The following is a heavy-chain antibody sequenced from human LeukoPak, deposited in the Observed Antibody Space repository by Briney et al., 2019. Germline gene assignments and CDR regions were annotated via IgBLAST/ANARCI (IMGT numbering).Heavy chain of an antibody. D-gene: IGHD3-22*01. CDR1: GFTFSSYG. J-gene: IGHJ4*02. V-gene: IGHV3-30*02. CDR3: XXXXDSSGYYLYYFDY. CDR2: IRYDGSNK. Sequence: PGGSLRLSCAASGFTFSSYGMHWVRQAPGKGLEWVAFIRYDGSNKYYVDSVKGRFTISRDNAKNSLYLQMNSLRAEDTAVYYCXXXXDSSGYYLYYFDYWGQGTLVTVSS.